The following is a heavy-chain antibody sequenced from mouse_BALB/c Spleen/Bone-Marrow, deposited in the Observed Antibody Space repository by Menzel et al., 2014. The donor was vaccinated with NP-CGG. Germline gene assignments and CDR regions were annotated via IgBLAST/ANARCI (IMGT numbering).Heavy chain of an antibody. CDR2: IRSKSNNYAT. CDR1: GFTFNTYA. CDR3: VRHIDY. J-gene: IGHJ4*01. V-gene: IGHV10-1*02. Sequence: EVQLQQSGGGLVQPKGSLKLSCAASGFTFNTYAMSWVRQAPGKGLEWVARIRSKSNNYATYYADSVKDRFTISRDDSQSMLYLQMNNLKTEDTAMYYCVRHIDYWGQGTSVTVSS.